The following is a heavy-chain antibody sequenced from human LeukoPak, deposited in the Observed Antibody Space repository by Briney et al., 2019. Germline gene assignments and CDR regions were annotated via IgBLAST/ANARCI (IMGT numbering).Heavy chain of an antibody. Sequence: PSETLSLTCTVSGGSISSYHWSWIRQPPGKGLEWIGYIYYSGSTNYNPSLKSRVTISVDTSKNQFSLKLSSVTAADTAVYYCARSVDIVATIWGNWGQGTLVTVSS. CDR3: ARSVDIVATIWGN. V-gene: IGHV4-59*01. D-gene: IGHD5-12*01. J-gene: IGHJ4*02. CDR1: GGSISSYH. CDR2: IYYSGST.